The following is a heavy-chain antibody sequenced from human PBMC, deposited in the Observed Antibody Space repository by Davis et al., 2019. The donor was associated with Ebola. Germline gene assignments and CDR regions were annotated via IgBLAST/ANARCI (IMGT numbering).Heavy chain of an antibody. D-gene: IGHD2-2*01. CDR3: YELGVCSSTTCYSLDY. Sequence: GESLKISCAAASGFAFSIHWMTWVRQAPGKGLEWVANIRQDGGETYYADSVKGRFAISRDNAKNSLYLQMNSLRAEDTAVYARYELGVCSSTTCYSLDYWGQGTLVTVSS. CDR2: IRQDGGET. J-gene: IGHJ4*02. V-gene: IGHV3-7*01. CDR1: GFAFSIHW.